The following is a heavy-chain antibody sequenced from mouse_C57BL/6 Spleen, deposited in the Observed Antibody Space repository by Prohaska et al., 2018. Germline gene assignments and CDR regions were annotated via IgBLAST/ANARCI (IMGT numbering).Heavy chain of an antibody. CDR2: INSDGSAI. Sequence: EVQLLETGGGLVQPGGSRGLSCEGSGLTFSGFWMSWVRQTPGKTQEWIGDINSDGSAINYAPSIKDRFTIFRDNDKSTLYLQMSNVRSEDTATYFCMRYGNYWYFDVWGTGTTVTVSS. CDR1: GLTFSGFW. V-gene: IGHV11-2*01. J-gene: IGHJ1*03. CDR3: MRYGNYWYFDV. D-gene: IGHD2-1*01.